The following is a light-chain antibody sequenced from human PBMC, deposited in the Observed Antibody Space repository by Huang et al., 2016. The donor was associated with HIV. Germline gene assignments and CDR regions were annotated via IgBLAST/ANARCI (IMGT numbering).Light chain of an antibody. J-gene: IGKJ1*01. CDR3: QQYNNWPQT. CDR2: GAS. V-gene: IGKV3-15*01. Sequence: IVMTQSPATLSVSPGERATLSCRASQSVSSNLAWYQQKPGQAPRLLIYGASTRGTGIPARFSGSGSGKEFTLTISSLQSEDFAVYYCQQYNNWPQTFGQGTKVEIK. CDR1: QSVSSN.